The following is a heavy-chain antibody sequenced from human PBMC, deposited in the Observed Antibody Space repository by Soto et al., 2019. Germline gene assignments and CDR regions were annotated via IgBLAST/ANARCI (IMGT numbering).Heavy chain of an antibody. CDR1: GFTFSSYE. J-gene: IGHJ6*02. CDR3: ARGDYGDYAVRYYYYGMDV. V-gene: IGHV3-48*03. D-gene: IGHD4-17*01. Sequence: EVQLVESGGGLVQPGGSLRLSCAASGFTFSSYEMNWVRQAPGKGLEWVSYISSSGSTIYYADSVKGRFTISRDNAKNSLYLQMNSLRAEDTAVYYCARGDYGDYAVRYYYYGMDVWGQGTTVTVSS. CDR2: ISSSGSTI.